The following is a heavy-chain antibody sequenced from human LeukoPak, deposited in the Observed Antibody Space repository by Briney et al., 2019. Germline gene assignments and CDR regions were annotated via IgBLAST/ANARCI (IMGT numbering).Heavy chain of an antibody. J-gene: IGHJ6*03. CDR3: ARDESTVVTNYYYYYMDV. Sequence: PGGSLRLSCAASGFTFSSYWMSWVRQAPGKGLEWVANIKQDGSEKYYVDSVKGRFTISRDNAKNSLYLQMNSLRAEDTAVYYCARDESTVVTNYYYYYMDVWGKGTTVTDSS. D-gene: IGHD4-23*01. CDR1: GFTFSSYW. CDR2: IKQDGSEK. V-gene: IGHV3-7*01.